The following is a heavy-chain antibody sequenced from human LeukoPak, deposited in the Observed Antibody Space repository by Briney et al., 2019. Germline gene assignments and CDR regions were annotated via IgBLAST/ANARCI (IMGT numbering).Heavy chain of an antibody. Sequence: GGSLRLSCAASGFTFSSYEMNWVRQAPGKGLEWVSYISSSGSTIYYADSVKGRFTISRDNAKNSLYLQMNSLRAEDTAVYYCARDRSLASENDYWGQGTLVTVSS. D-gene: IGHD3-10*01. J-gene: IGHJ4*02. CDR1: GFTFSSYE. CDR3: ARDRSLASENDY. V-gene: IGHV3-48*03. CDR2: ISSSGSTI.